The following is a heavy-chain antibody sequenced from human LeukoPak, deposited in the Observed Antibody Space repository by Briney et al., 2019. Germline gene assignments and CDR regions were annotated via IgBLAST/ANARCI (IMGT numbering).Heavy chain of an antibody. V-gene: IGHV3-53*01. Sequence: PGGSLRLSCAASGFTVSSNYMSWVRQAPGKGLEWVSVIYSGGSTYYADSVKGRFTISRDNSKNTLYLQMNSLRAEDTAVYYCARSMRRGSYDSWGQGALVTVSS. CDR3: ARSMRRGSYDS. D-gene: IGHD1-26*01. J-gene: IGHJ4*02. CDR2: IYSGGST. CDR1: GFTVSSNY.